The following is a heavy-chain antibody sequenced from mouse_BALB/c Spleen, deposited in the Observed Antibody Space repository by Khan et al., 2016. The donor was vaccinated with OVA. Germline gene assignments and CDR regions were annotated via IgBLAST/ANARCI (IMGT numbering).Heavy chain of an antibody. CDR2: ISYSGST. CDR3: ARKNYYGYAMDY. J-gene: IGHJ4*01. D-gene: IGHD1-1*01. Sequence: EVQLVETGPGLVKPSQSLSLTCTVTGYSITSGYAWNWIRQFPGNKLEWMGYISYSGSTSYNPSLRSRISITRDTSKNQFFLQLNSVTTEDTATXYCARKNYYGYAMDYWGQGTSVTVSS. CDR1: GYSITSGYA. V-gene: IGHV3-2*02.